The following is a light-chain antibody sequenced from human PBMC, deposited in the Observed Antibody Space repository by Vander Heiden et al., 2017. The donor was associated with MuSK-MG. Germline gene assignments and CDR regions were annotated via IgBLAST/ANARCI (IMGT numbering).Light chain of an antibody. V-gene: IGKV1-33*01. J-gene: IGKJ3*01. CDR2: DAS. CDR3: QQYDSLPFT. CDR1: QDISNY. Sequence: DIQMTQSPSSLSASVGDRVTITCQASQDISNYLNWYQQKPGKAPKLLIYDASNLQTGVPSRFSGSGSGTDFTFSINSLQPEDFATYSCQQYDSLPFTFGPGTKVDIK.